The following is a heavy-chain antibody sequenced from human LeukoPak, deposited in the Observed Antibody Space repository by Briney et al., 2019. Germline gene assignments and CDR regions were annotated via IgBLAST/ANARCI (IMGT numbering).Heavy chain of an antibody. Sequence: SETLSLTCAVYGGSFNTYYWNWIRQSPGKGLEWIGYIYYSGSTNYNPSLKSRVTISVDTSKNQFSLKLSSVTAADTAVYYCARASDYYGSRPLDYWGQGTLVTVSS. D-gene: IGHD3-10*01. V-gene: IGHV4-59*01. CDR1: GGSFNTYY. J-gene: IGHJ4*02. CDR3: ARASDYYGSRPLDY. CDR2: IYYSGST.